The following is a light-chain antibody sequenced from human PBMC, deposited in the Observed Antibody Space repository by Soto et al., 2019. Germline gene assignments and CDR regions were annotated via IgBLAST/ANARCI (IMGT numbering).Light chain of an antibody. CDR1: QSVSSNY. Sequence: EIVMTQSPATLSVSPGERATLSCRASQSVSSNYLAWYQQKPGQAPRLLIYGASTRATGIPARFSGSGSGTDFTLTISRLEPEDFAVYYCQQYGSSPWTFGQGTKVDIK. CDR3: QQYGSSPWT. CDR2: GAS. V-gene: IGKV3-20*01. J-gene: IGKJ1*01.